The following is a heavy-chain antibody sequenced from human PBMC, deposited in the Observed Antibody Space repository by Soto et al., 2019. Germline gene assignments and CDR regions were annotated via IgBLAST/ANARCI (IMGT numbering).Heavy chain of an antibody. CDR1: GASLGSDC. CDR2: MCDSGTT. Sequence: HVQLQESGPGLVRPSETLSLICTVSGASLGSDCWSWIRQPPRRGLEWVGYMCDSGTTNYNPSLRRRLTISLDSAKNHFSLNLNAVTAAATAIYYCAQDYLGSLESWGQGTLVTVSS. V-gene: IGHV4-59*01. D-gene: IGHD3-3*01. J-gene: IGHJ5*02. CDR3: AQDYLGSLES.